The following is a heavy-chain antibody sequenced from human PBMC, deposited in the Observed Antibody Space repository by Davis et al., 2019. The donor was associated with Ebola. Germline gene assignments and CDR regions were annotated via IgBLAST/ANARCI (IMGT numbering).Heavy chain of an antibody. J-gene: IGHJ3*02. Sequence: SVKVSCKASGGTFGSYAISWVRQAPGQGLEWMGGIIPIFGTANYAQKFQGRVTITADESTGTAYMELSSLRSEDTAVYYCARVPIIAAAATGAFDIWGQGTMVTVSS. CDR3: ARVPIIAAAATGAFDI. CDR1: GGTFGSYA. CDR2: IIPIFGTA. D-gene: IGHD6-13*01. V-gene: IGHV1-69*13.